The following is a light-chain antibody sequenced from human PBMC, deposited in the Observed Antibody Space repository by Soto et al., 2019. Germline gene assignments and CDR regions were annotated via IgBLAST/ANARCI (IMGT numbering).Light chain of an antibody. CDR1: QSVSSY. Sequence: EIVLTQSPGTLSLSPGERATLSCRASQSVSSYLAWYQQKPGQAPRLLIYDASNRATGIPARFSGSGSGTDFTLTISSLEPEDFAVYYCQQYGTSPWTFGQGTKVDI. CDR3: QQYGTSPWT. J-gene: IGKJ1*01. CDR2: DAS. V-gene: IGKV3-11*01.